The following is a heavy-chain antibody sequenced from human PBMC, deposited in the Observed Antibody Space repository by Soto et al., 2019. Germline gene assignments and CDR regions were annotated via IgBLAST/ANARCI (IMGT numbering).Heavy chain of an antibody. Sequence: PSETLSLTCTVSGGSISSGGYYWSWIRQHPGKGLEWIWYIYYSGSTYYNPSLKSRVTISVDTSKNQFSLKLSSVTAADTAVYFCARGFYDSRSYSSPFDYWGQGIVVTFSS. V-gene: IGHV4-31*03. CDR1: GGSISSGGYY. CDR2: IYYSGST. J-gene: IGHJ4*02. CDR3: ARGFYDSRSYSSPFDY. D-gene: IGHD3-22*01.